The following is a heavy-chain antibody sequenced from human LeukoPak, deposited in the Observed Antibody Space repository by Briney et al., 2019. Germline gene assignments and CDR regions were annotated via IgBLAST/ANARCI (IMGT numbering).Heavy chain of an antibody. V-gene: IGHV3-66*01. CDR1: GFTVSSNY. Sequence: GGSLRLSCAASGFTVSSNYMSWVRQAPGKGLEWVSVIYSGGSTYYADSVKGRFTISRDNSKNTLYLQMNSLRAEDTAVYYCARDGGYSYGTEDYWGQGTLVTVSS. CDR3: ARDGGYSYGTEDY. D-gene: IGHD5-18*01. CDR2: IYSGGST. J-gene: IGHJ4*02.